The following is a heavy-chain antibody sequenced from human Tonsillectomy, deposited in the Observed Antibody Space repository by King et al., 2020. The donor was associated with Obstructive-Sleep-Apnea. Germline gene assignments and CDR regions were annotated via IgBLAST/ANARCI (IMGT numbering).Heavy chain of an antibody. CDR3: AKQQGYYYVSSGYYFDY. CDR1: GFTFSSYA. CDR2: ISGSGGST. J-gene: IGHJ4*02. Sequence: VQLVESGGGLVQPGGSLRLSCAASGFTFSSYAMSWVRQAPGKGLEWVSAISGSGGSTYYADSVKGRFTISRDNSKNTLYLQMNSLRAEDTAVYYCAKQQGYYYVSSGYYFDYWGQGTLVTVSS. D-gene: IGHD3-22*01. V-gene: IGHV3-23*04.